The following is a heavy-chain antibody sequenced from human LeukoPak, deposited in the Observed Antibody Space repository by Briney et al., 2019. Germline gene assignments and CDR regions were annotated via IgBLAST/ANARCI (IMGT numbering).Heavy chain of an antibody. CDR1: GGSISSFY. Sequence: SQTLSLTCTVSGGSISSFYWTWIRQPPGKGLEWIGYIYYSGSTNYNPSLKSRVTISVDTSMNQFSLKLSSVTAADTAVYYCAREKGNSYGYDYWGQGTLVTVSS. CDR2: IYYSGST. J-gene: IGHJ4*02. CDR3: AREKGNSYGYDY. V-gene: IGHV4-59*01. D-gene: IGHD5-18*01.